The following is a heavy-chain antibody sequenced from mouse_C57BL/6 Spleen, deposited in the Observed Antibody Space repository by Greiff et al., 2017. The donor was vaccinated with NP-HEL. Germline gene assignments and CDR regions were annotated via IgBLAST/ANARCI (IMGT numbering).Heavy chain of an antibody. J-gene: IGHJ4*01. Sequence: EVKLMESGGGLVKPGGSLKLSCAASGFTFSDYGMHWVRQAPEKGLEWVAYISSGSSTIYYADTVKGRFTISRDNAKNTLFLQMTSLRSEDTAMYYCARHFGVVRAMDYWGQGTSVTVSS. CDR1: GFTFSDYG. D-gene: IGHD1-1*01. CDR3: ARHFGVVRAMDY. V-gene: IGHV5-17*01. CDR2: ISSGSSTI.